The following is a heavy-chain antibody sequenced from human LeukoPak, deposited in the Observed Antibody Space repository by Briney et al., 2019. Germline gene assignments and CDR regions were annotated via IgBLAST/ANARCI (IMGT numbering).Heavy chain of an antibody. CDR1: GFTFSIYD. Sequence: GGSLRLSCAASGFTFSIYDMSWVRQAPGEGLEWVSAIRGSGDGFSTYYADSVKGRFTISRDNSKNTLYLQMKSLRAEDTAVYYCAKVGHCPTTSCFWGQGTLVTVPS. CDR2: IRGSGDGFST. J-gene: IGHJ4*02. D-gene: IGHD2-2*01. CDR3: AKVGHCPTTSCF. V-gene: IGHV3-23*01.